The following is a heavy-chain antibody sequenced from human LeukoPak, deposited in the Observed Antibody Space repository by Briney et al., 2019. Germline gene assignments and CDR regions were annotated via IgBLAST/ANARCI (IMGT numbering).Heavy chain of an antibody. CDR3: ARDSGAAAGRGVDY. D-gene: IGHD6-13*01. Sequence: GGSLRLSCAASGFTHISNYMSWVRQAPGKGLEWVSVIYGGGGTYYADSVKGRFTISRDNSKNTLYLQMNSLRVEDTAVYYCARDSGAAAGRGVDYWGQGTLVTVSS. J-gene: IGHJ4*02. V-gene: IGHV3-66*01. CDR2: IYGGGGT. CDR1: GFTHISNY.